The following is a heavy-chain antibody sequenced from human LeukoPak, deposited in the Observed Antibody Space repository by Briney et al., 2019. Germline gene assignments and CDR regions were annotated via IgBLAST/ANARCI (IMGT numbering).Heavy chain of an antibody. CDR2: IIPIFGTA. D-gene: IGHD2-15*01. CDR3: ARGDVVVVAAIRPYYYGMDV. CDR1: GGTFSSYA. Sequence: GASVKVSCKASGGTFSSYAISWVRQAPGQGPEWMGGIIPIFGTANYAQKFQGRVTITADESTSTAYMELSSLRSEDTAVYYCARGDVVVVAAIRPYYYGMDVWGQGTTVTVSS. V-gene: IGHV1-69*13. J-gene: IGHJ6*02.